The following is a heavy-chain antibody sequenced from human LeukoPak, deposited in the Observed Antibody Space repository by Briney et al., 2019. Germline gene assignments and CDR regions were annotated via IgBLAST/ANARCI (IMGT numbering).Heavy chain of an antibody. Sequence: GSPRLSCAASGFTFSSYGMHWVRQAPGKGLEWVAVIWYDGSNKYYADSVKGRFTISRDNSKNTLYLQMNSLRAEDTAVYYCARDCYGDLSVYYYGMDVWGQGTTVTVSS. J-gene: IGHJ6*02. D-gene: IGHD4-17*01. CDR1: GFTFSSYG. CDR2: IWYDGSNK. CDR3: ARDCYGDLSVYYYGMDV. V-gene: IGHV3-33*01.